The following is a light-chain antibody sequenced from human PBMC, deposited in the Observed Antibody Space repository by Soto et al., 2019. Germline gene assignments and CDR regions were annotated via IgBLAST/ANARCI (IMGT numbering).Light chain of an antibody. Sequence: EIVLTQSPGTLSLSPGEGATLSCRASQSVTSSYLAWYQQKPGQAPRLLIYAASSRASAIPDRFSGSGSGTDFTLTISRLEPEDFAVYYCHQYGTSPQTFGQGTKVDIK. V-gene: IGKV3-20*01. CDR1: QSVTSSY. CDR3: HQYGTSPQT. CDR2: AAS. J-gene: IGKJ1*01.